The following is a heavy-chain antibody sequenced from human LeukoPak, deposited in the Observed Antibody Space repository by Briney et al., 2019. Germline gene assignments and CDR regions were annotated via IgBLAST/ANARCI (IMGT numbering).Heavy chain of an antibody. V-gene: IGHV3-23*01. D-gene: IGHD2-21*02. CDR1: GFTFSSYA. CDR2: ISGSGGST. J-gene: IGHJ3*02. CDR3: AKRKAYCGGDCYPDAFDI. Sequence: GGSLRLSCAASGFTFSSYAMSWVRQAPGKGLEWVSVISGSGGSTYYADSVKGRFTISRDNSKNTLYLQMNSLRAEDTAVYYCAKRKAYCGGDCYPDAFDIWGQGTMVTVSS.